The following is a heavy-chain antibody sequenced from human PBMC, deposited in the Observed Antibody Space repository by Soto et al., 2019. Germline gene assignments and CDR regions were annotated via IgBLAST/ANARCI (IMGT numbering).Heavy chain of an antibody. CDR3: ARVRPRREFDP. V-gene: IGHV1-2*02. Sequence: QVQLVQSGAEVKRPGTSMKVSCKASGYIFTSYYIHWVRQVPGQGLEWMGWINPNTGGTNYAQRFEGRVTMTRDTSISTAYIELSRLTSDDTAIYFCARVRPRREFDPWGQGTLATVSS. CDR2: INPNTGGT. CDR1: GYIFTSYY. J-gene: IGHJ5*02.